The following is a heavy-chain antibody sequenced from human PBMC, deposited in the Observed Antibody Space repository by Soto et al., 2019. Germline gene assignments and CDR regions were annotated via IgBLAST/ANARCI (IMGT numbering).Heavy chain of an antibody. CDR1: GFTFSSYA. Sequence: EVQLLESGGGLVQPGGSLRLSCAAAGFTFSSYAMRWVRQAPVKGLEWVSAISGSGGSTYYADSVKGRFTISRDNSKNTLYLQMNSLRAEDSAVYYCARRGSGRYDYYWGQGTLVTVSS. J-gene: IGHJ4*02. D-gene: IGHD1-26*01. CDR3: ARRGSGRYDYY. CDR2: ISGSGGST. V-gene: IGHV3-23*01.